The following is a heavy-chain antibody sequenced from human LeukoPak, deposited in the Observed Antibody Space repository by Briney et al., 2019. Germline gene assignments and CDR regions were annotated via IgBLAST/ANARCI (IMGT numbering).Heavy chain of an antibody. D-gene: IGHD6-19*01. CDR2: IKQDGSEK. CDR3: ATTLTQWLLSN. CDR1: GFTFSSYW. V-gene: IGHV3-7*01. Sequence: GGSLRLSCAASGFTFSSYWMHWVRQAPGKGLEWVANIKQDGSEKYYVDSVKGRFTISRDNPKNSLYLQMNSLRAEDTAVYYCATTLTQWLLSNWGQGTPVTVSS. J-gene: IGHJ4*02.